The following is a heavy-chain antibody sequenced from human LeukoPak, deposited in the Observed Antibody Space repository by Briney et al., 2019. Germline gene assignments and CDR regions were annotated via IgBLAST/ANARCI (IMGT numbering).Heavy chain of an antibody. CDR2: IGIAGDT. CDR1: GFTFSSYA. J-gene: IGHJ3*02. D-gene: IGHD5/OR15-5a*01. Sequence: GGSLRLSCAASGFTFSSYAMGWVRQAPGKGLEWVSAIGIAGDTYYPDSVKGRFTISRENAKNSMYLQMNSLKDGDTAVYYCIRGGIQVSGIDAFDIWGQGTMVTVSS. V-gene: IGHV3-13*01. CDR3: IRGGIQVSGIDAFDI.